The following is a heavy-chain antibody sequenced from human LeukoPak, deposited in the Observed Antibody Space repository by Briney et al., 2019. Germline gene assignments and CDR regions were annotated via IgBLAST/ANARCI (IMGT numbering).Heavy chain of an antibody. D-gene: IGHD6-19*01. CDR2: INHSGST. J-gene: IGHJ4*02. V-gene: IGHV4-34*01. CDR1: GGSFSGYY. CDR3: ARESTTVAGTFDY. Sequence: PSETLPLTCAVYGGSFSGYYWSWIRQPPGKGLEWIGEINHSGSTNYNPSLKSRVTISVDTSKNQFSLKLSSVTAADTAMYYCARESTTVAGTFDYWGQGTLVTVSS.